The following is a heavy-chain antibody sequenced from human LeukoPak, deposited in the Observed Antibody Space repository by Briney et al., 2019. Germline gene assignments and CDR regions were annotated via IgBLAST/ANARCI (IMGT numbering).Heavy chain of an antibody. CDR3: ARDPPGSFSDY. Sequence: PSETLSLTCAVYGGSFSGYYWSWIRHPPGKGLEWIGEIDHSGSTNYNPSLKSRVTISVDTSKNQFSLKLSSVTAADTAVYYCARDPPGSFSDYWGQGTLVTVSS. V-gene: IGHV4-34*01. CDR1: GGSFSGYY. CDR2: IDHSGST. J-gene: IGHJ4*02. D-gene: IGHD3-10*01.